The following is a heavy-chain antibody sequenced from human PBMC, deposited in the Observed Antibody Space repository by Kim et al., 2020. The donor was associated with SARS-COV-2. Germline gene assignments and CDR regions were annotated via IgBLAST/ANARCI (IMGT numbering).Heavy chain of an antibody. CDR1: GFSFDDYA. J-gene: IGHJ4*02. Sequence: GGSLRLSCEASGFSFDDYAVHWVRQAPGKGLQWVSLISWDGGNTYYAASVKGRFSISRDNSKNSLYLQMNSLRTEDTALYYCVKDMGGSGSYPPHLFDSWGQGTLVTVSS. D-gene: IGHD3-10*01. CDR3: VKDMGGSGSYPPHLFDS. V-gene: IGHV3-43D*03. CDR2: ISWDGGNT.